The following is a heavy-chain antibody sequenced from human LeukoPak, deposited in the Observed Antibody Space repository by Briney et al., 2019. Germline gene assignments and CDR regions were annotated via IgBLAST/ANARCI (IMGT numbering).Heavy chain of an antibody. J-gene: IGHJ4*01. V-gene: IGHV3-30-3*01. CDR1: GFTFSSYA. CDR2: ISYDGSNK. D-gene: IGHD2-2*01. Sequence: PGGSLRLSCAASGFTFSSYAMHWVRQAPGKGLEWVAVISYDGSNKYYADSVKGRFTISRDNSKNTLYLQMNSLRAEDTAVYYCARGYCSSTSCSLYDYWGQEPWSPSPQ. CDR3: ARGYCSSTSCSLYDY.